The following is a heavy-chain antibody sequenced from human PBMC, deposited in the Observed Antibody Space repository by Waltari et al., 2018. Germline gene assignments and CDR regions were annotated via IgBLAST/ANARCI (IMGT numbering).Heavy chain of an antibody. Sequence: QLRLQEPGTGLVKPSETLSLTCTVAGGSISSGGYYWGWIRQSPGKGLEWIGSIYYSGSTHYNPTLESRVTISGDTSKNEFSRRLSSVTAADTAVYYCARHWKRSGYRFDPWGQGTLVTVSS. V-gene: IGHV4-39*01. J-gene: IGHJ5*02. CDR3: ARHWKRSGYRFDP. CDR1: GGSISSGGYY. D-gene: IGHD5-12*01. CDR2: IYYSGST.